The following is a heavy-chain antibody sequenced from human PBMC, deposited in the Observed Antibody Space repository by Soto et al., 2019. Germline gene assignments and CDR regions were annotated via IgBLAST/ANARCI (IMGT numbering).Heavy chain of an antibody. D-gene: IGHD3-9*01. CDR2: ISSSSSYT. Sequence: GGFLRLSCAASGFTFSDYYMSWIRQAPGKGLEWVSYISSSSSYTNYADSVKGRFTISRDNAKNSLYLQMNSLRAEDTAVYYCARVGETNYDILTGYDAFDIWGQGTMVTVS. CDR1: GFTFSDYY. V-gene: IGHV3-11*06. CDR3: ARVGETNYDILTGYDAFDI. J-gene: IGHJ3*02.